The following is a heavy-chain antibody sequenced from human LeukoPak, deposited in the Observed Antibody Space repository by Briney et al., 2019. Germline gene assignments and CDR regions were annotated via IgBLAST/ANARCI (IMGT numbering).Heavy chain of an antibody. J-gene: IGHJ4*02. D-gene: IGHD3-22*01. CDR1: GFTFSSYA. CDR3: AKSRGYYYEKSGPADY. Sequence: GGSLRLSCAASGFTFSSYAMHWVRQAPGKGLEWVAVISYDGSNKYYADSVKGRFTISRDNSKNTLYLQMNSLSAEDAAVYYCAKSRGYYYEKSGPADYWGQGTLVTVSS. V-gene: IGHV3-30-3*01. CDR2: ISYDGSNK.